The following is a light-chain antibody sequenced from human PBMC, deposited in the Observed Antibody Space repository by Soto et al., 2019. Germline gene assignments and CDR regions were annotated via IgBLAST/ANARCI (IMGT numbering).Light chain of an antibody. CDR1: QSVSST. V-gene: IGKV3-15*01. Sequence: EIVMTQSPATLSVSPCERATLSCRASQSVSSTSAWYQQKPGQAPRLLIFDASTRATGIPARFSGSGSGTEFTLTISSLQSEDFATYYCQQYDNWPWTFGQGTKVEIK. CDR3: QQYDNWPWT. CDR2: DAS. J-gene: IGKJ1*01.